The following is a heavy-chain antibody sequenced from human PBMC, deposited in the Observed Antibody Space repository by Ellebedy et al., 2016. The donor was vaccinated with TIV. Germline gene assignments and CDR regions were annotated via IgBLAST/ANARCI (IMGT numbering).Heavy chain of an antibody. CDR3: AKGITAAVVEGSLFDP. CDR2: IKEDGSEK. V-gene: IGHV3-7*01. D-gene: IGHD6-13*01. J-gene: IGHJ5*02. Sequence: GGSLRLSXAASGFTFSSYWMSWVRQAPGKGLEWVANIKEDGSEKYYVDSVKGRFTISRDNAKNSVYLQMNNLRAEDTAVYYCAKGITAAVVEGSLFDPWGQGTLVTVSS. CDR1: GFTFSSYW.